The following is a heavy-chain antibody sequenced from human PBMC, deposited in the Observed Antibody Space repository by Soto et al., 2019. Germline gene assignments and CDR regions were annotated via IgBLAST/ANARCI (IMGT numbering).Heavy chain of an antibody. J-gene: IGHJ5*01. CDR1: GYSISTVDYF. V-gene: IGHV4-30-4*01. Sequence: QVHLLESGPGLVKPSQTLSLTCSVSGYSISTVDYFWAWIRQPPGQALEYIGYIYKSTTTYYNPSFESRVAISLDTSKSQFSLTVTSVTAADTAVYFCARGRYCLTGRCFPNWFDSWGQGTLVTVSS. CDR2: IYKSTTT. D-gene: IGHD2-15*01. CDR3: ARGRYCLTGRCFPNWFDS.